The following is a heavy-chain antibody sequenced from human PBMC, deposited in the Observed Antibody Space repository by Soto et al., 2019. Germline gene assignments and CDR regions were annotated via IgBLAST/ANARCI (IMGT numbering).Heavy chain of an antibody. V-gene: IGHV3-33*01. J-gene: IGHJ4*02. CDR2: IWYDGSNK. Sequence: GGSLRLSCAASGFTFSSYGMHWVRQAPGKGLEWVAFIWYDGSNKYYADSVKCRFSISRDNSKNTLYLQMNTLRAEDTAVYYCARKIFGYHPFDYWGQGTLVTVSS. CDR3: ARKIFGYHPFDY. CDR1: GFTFSSYG. D-gene: IGHD3-3*01.